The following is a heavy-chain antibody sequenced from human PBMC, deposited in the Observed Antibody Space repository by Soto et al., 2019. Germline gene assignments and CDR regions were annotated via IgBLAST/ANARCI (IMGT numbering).Heavy chain of an antibody. V-gene: IGHV6-1*01. D-gene: IGHD6-19*01. CDR1: GDSVSSNSAA. Sequence: QVQLQQSGPGLVKPSQTLSLTCAISGDSVSSNSAAWNWIRQSPSRGLEWLGRTYYRSKWYNDYAVSVNSRITINTDTSTNQFSLQVNSVTPEDTAVYYCAREYRGSGWYGWDYWGQGTLVTVSS. CDR2: TYYRSKWYN. J-gene: IGHJ4*02. CDR3: AREYRGSGWYGWDY.